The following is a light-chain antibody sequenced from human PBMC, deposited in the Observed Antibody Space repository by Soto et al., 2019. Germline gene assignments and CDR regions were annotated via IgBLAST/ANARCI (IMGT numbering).Light chain of an antibody. CDR2: GAS. CDR1: QSISSS. CDR3: QQYCNCPRT. Sequence: DIVMTQSPATLSASPGDRVTLSCRASQSISSSLAWYQQRPGQAPRLLIYGASNWATGVPARFSGSGSGTELTLTISSLQAEDFAVYYCQQYCNCPRTFGQGTKVEIK. J-gene: IGKJ1*01. V-gene: IGKV3-15*01.